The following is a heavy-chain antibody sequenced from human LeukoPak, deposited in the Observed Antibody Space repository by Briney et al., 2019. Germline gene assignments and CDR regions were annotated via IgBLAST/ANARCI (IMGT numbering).Heavy chain of an antibody. CDR1: GFTFSSYP. Sequence: TGGSLRLSCAASGFTFSSYPMSWVRQAPGKGLEWVSAISGSGGSTYYADSVKGRFTISRDNSNNTLYLQMNSLRAEDTAVYYCAKGGSLTGYSDYFDYWGQGTLVTVSS. D-gene: IGHD3-9*01. CDR2: ISGSGGST. CDR3: AKGGSLTGYSDYFDY. J-gene: IGHJ4*02. V-gene: IGHV3-23*01.